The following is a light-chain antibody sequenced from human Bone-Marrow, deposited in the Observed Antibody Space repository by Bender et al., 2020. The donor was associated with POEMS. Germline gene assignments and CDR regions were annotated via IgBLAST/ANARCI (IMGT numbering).Light chain of an antibody. V-gene: IGLV2-23*01. CDR3: YSYAGSSTVV. J-gene: IGLJ2*01. CDR1: SSDVGSYNL. CDR2: EGS. Sequence: QSALTQPASVSGSPGQSITISCTGTSSDVGSYNLVSWYHQHPGKAPKLMIYEGSKRPSGVSNRFSGSKSGNTASLTISGLQAEDEADYYCYSYAGSSTVVFGGGTKVTVL.